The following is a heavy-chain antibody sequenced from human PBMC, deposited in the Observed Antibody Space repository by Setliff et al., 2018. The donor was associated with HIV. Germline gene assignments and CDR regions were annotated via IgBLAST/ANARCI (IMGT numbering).Heavy chain of an antibody. CDR2: FDPEYDKT. D-gene: IGHD4-17*01. CDR1: GYTLTELS. J-gene: IGHJ1*01. Sequence: GASVKVSCKVSGYTLTELSIHWVRQAPGKGLEWMGGFDPEYDKTFYAQKFQGRVTMSEDTSTDTAYMELSRLRSDDTAVYYCARDHGMWDYGGNVLLREYFLHWGQGTLVTVSS. CDR3: ARDHGMWDYGGNVLLREYFLH. V-gene: IGHV1-24*01.